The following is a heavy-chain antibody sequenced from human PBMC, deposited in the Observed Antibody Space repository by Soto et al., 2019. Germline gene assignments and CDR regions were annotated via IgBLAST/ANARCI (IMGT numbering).Heavy chain of an antibody. CDR3: AKDRRPDGIWTSDY. CDR2: INGGGGTT. D-gene: IGHD3-9*01. V-gene: IGHV3-23*01. CDR1: GFSFSGYT. J-gene: IGHJ4*02. Sequence: EVQLLESGGHLIQPGESLRLSCAASGFSFSGYTMNWVRQAQGKGLEWISGINGGGGTTYYADSVKGRFTISRDDSKNILYLQMNSPRADDTAIYYCAKDRRPDGIWTSDYWGRGTLVTVSS.